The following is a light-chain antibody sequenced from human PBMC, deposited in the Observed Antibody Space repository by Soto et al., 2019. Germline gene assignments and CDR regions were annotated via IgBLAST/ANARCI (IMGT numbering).Light chain of an antibody. J-gene: IGLJ1*01. Sequence: QSALTQPHSVSGSPGQSVTISCTGTSSDVGSYSRVSWYQQHPGRAPKLIIYDVTNRPSGVPGRFSASQSGNTASLTISGLQAEDEADYYCCSYAGSSSYLFGTGTKVTVL. CDR3: CSYAGSSSYL. CDR1: SSDVGSYSR. V-gene: IGLV2-11*01. CDR2: DVT.